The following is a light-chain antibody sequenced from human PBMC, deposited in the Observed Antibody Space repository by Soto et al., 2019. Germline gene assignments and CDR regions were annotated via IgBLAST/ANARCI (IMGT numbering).Light chain of an antibody. V-gene: IGKV4-1*01. CDR2: WAS. J-gene: IGKJ4*01. Sequence: DSVMSQSPDSLAVSLGERATINCKSSQSVLYSSNNKNYLAWYQQKPGQPPKMLSDWASTRESGGPDRVSGSGSGTDCHLTISSLQAEDVAVDDCQQYYRTPLTFGGGTKVDIK. CDR3: QQYYRTPLT. CDR1: QSVLYSSNNKNY.